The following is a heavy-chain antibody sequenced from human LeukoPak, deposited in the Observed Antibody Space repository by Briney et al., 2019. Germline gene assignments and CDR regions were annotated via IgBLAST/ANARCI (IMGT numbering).Heavy chain of an antibody. D-gene: IGHD7-27*01. Sequence: GGSLRLSCAASGFTFSSYAVSWVRQAPGKGLAWVSAISDSGGSTQYADSVKGRFIISRDNSKNTLYLQMNSLRAEDTAVYYCAKHKLGSPTDAFDIWGQGTMVTVSS. J-gene: IGHJ3*02. CDR2: ISDSGGST. V-gene: IGHV3-23*01. CDR1: GFTFSSYA. CDR3: AKHKLGSPTDAFDI.